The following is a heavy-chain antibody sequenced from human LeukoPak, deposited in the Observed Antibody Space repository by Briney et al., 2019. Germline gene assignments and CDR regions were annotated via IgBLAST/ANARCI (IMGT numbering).Heavy chain of an antibody. CDR2: ISSDGSDK. J-gene: IGHJ4*02. Sequence: PGRSLRLSCAASGFTFSSYGMHWVRQAPGQGLEWVAVISSDGSDKQYADSVKGRFSISRDNSKNTVSLQMNTLRTEDTAMYYCAKDVYDSSAYYYDYWGQGTLVTASS. CDR3: AKDVYDSSAYYYDY. CDR1: GFTFSSYG. V-gene: IGHV3-30*18. D-gene: IGHD3-22*01.